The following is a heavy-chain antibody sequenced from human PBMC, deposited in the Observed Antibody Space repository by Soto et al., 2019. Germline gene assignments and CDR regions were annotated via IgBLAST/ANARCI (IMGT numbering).Heavy chain of an antibody. D-gene: IGHD3-10*01. CDR2: ISGSGGST. CDR3: AKDTLIWFGDPRGAFDI. V-gene: IGHV3-23*01. CDR1: GFTFSSYA. J-gene: IGHJ3*02. Sequence: EVQLLESGGGLVQPGWSLRLSCAASGFTFSSYAMSWVRQAPGKGLEWVSAISGSGGSTYYADSVKGRFTISRDNSKNTLYLQMNSLRAEDTAVYYCAKDTLIWFGDPRGAFDIWGQGTMVTVSS.